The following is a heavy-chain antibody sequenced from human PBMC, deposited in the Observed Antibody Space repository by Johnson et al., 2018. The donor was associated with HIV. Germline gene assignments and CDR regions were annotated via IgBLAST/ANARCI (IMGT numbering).Heavy chain of an antibody. J-gene: IGHJ3*01. CDR2: IDTEGSGT. Sequence: VQLVESGGRLVQPGWSLRLSCAASGFSFSTYWMHWVRRVPGKGLVWVSRIDTEGSGTTYADSVKGRFTISRDNAKNTVYLQMISLRAEDMAVYYCARSRWADDAFDGWGQGTMVTVSS. V-gene: IGHV3-74*03. CDR1: GFSFSTYW. CDR3: ARSRWADDAFDG. D-gene: IGHD1-26*01.